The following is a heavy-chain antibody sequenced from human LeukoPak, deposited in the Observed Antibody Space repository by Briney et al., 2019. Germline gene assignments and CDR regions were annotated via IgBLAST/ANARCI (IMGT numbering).Heavy chain of an antibody. CDR2: IYYSGST. CDR3: ARARGYCSGGSCYTDAFDI. D-gene: IGHD2-15*01. CDR1: GGSISSYY. Sequence: SETLSLTCTASGGSISSYYWSWIRQPPGKGLEWIGYIYYSGSTNYNPSLKSRVTISVDTSKNQFSLKLSSVTAADTAVYYCARARGYCSGGSCYTDAFDIWGQGTMVTVSS. J-gene: IGHJ3*02. V-gene: IGHV4-59*08.